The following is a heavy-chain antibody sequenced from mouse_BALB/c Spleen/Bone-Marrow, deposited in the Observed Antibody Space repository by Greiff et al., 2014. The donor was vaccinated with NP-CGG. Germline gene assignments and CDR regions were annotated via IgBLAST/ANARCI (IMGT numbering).Heavy chain of an antibody. J-gene: IGHJ1*01. CDR1: GFIFTDYY. D-gene: IGHD1-1*01. CDR2: IRNKANGYTT. V-gene: IGHV7-3*02. Sequence: DVKLVESGGGLVQPGGSLRLSCATSGFIFTDYYMSWVRQPPGKALEWLAFIRNKANGYTTEYSASVKGRFTISRDNSQSILYLQMSTLRAEDSATYYCARDSSSFYWFFDVWGAGTTVTVSS. CDR3: ARDSSSFYWFFDV.